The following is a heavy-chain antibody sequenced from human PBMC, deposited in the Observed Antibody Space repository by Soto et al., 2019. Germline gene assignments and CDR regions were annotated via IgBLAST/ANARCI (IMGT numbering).Heavy chain of an antibody. CDR3: ARDIRCTNGVCHYGMDV. D-gene: IGHD2-8*01. Sequence: SVTMSLTCTVAGGTIIRYYLSWLRTNTGKGLEWIVYIYYSGSTNYNPSLKSRVTISVDTSKSQFSRKLSSVTAADTAVYYCARDIRCTNGVCHYGMDVRGQWTPVTVSS. CDR1: GGTIIRYY. CDR2: IYYSGST. V-gene: IGHV4-59*01. J-gene: IGHJ6*02.